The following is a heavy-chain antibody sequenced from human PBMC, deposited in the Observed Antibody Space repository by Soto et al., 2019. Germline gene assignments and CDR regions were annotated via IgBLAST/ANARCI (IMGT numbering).Heavy chain of an antibody. CDR2: INAGNGNT. J-gene: IGHJ4*02. D-gene: IGHD3-10*01. Sequence: ASVKVSCKASGYTFTSYAMHWVRQAPGQRLEWMGWINAGNGNTKYSQKFQGRVTITRDTSASTAYMELSSLRSEDTAVYYCATVWFGPRALGYWGQGTLVTVSS. CDR3: ATVWFGPRALGY. V-gene: IGHV1-3*01. CDR1: GYTFTSYA.